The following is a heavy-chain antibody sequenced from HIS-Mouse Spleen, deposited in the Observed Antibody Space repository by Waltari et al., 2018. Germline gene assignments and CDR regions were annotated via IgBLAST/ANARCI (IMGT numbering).Heavy chain of an antibody. J-gene: IGHJ4*02. CDR1: GFTFSSYG. CDR2: ISYDGSNK. CDR3: AKVNSGSYYFDY. Sequence: QVQLVESGGGVVQPGRSLRLSCAASGFTFSSYGMHWVRQAPGKGWEWVEVISYDGSNKYYADSVKGRFTISRDNSKNTLYLQMNSLRAEDTAVYYCAKVNSGSYYFDYWGQGTLVTVSS. V-gene: IGHV3-30*18. D-gene: IGHD1-26*01.